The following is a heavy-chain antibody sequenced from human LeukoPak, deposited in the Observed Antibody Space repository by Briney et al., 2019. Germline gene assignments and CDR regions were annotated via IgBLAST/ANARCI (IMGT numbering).Heavy chain of an antibody. J-gene: IGHJ5*02. CDR1: GDSITSTYY. V-gene: IGHV4-39*07. CDR2: IYYSGST. Sequence: SETLSLTCNVSGDSITSTYYWGWIRQPPGKGLEWIGSIYYSGSTYYNPSLKSRVTISVDTSKNQFSLKLSSVTAADTAVYYCARVVVAATEWFDPWGQGTLVTVSS. D-gene: IGHD2-15*01. CDR3: ARVVVAATEWFDP.